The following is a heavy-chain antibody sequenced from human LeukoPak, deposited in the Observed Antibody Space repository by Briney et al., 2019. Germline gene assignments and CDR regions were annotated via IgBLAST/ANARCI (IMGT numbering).Heavy chain of an antibody. CDR1: GFTFSSYA. CDR2: ISYDGSNK. V-gene: IGHV3-30-3*01. J-gene: IGHJ4*02. CDR3: ARNQRVGATTPLDY. Sequence: GGSLRLSCAASGFTFSSYAMHWVRQAPGKGLEWVAVISYDGSNKYYADSAKGRFTISRDNSKNTLYLQMNSLRAEDTAVYYCARNQRVGATTPLDYWGQGTLVTVSS. D-gene: IGHD1-26*01.